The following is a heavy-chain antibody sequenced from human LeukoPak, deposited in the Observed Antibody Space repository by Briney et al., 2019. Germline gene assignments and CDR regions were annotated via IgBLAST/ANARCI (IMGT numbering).Heavy chain of an antibody. J-gene: IGHJ4*02. CDR2: IRYDGSNK. CDR1: GFTFSSYG. Sequence: GGSLRLSCAASGFTFSSYGMHWVRQAPGKGLEWVAFIRYDGSNKYYADSVKGRFTISRDNSKNTLYLQMNSLRAEDTAVYYCAKDQEPLRYFDWSGDYWGQGTLVTVSS. V-gene: IGHV3-30*02. D-gene: IGHD3-9*01. CDR3: AKDQEPLRYFDWSGDY.